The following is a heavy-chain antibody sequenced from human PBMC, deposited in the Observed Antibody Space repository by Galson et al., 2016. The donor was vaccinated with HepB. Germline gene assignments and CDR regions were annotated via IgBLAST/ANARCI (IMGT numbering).Heavy chain of an antibody. D-gene: IGHD5-18*01. CDR3: AKTYSYGLRFDY. CDR1: GGSFSSTNW. Sequence: SETLSLTCAVSGGSFSSTNWWTWVRQSPGKGLEWIGEIYRSGSTNYNSSLKSRVTISLDNSKNQFSLNLNSVTAADTAVYYCAKTYSYGLRFDYWGQGTLVTVSS. V-gene: IGHV4-4*02. CDR2: IYRSGST. J-gene: IGHJ4*02.